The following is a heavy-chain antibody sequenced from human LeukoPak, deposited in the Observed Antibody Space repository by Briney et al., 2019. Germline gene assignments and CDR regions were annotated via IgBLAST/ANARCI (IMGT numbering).Heavy chain of an antibody. D-gene: IGHD3-10*01. CDR1: GGSISNSSSY. V-gene: IGHV4-39*01. Sequence: PSETLSLTCTVSGGSISNSSSYWGWIRQPPGKGLEWIGSIYYSGSTYYNPSLKSRVTISVDTSKNQFSLKLSSVTAADTAVYYCARRLGRKFGERFYYYHYMDVWGKGTTVTVSS. J-gene: IGHJ6*03. CDR3: ARRLGRKFGERFYYYHYMDV. CDR2: IYYSGST.